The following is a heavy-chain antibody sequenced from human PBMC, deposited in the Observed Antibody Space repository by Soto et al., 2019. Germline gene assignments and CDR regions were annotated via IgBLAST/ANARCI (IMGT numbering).Heavy chain of an antibody. D-gene: IGHD6-6*01. J-gene: IGHJ6*02. CDR1: GYTFTGYY. CDR2: INPNSGGT. V-gene: IGHV1-2*04. CDR3: AREGAALFTETNYGMDV. Sequence: ASVKVSCKASGYTFTGYYMHWVRQAPGQGFEWMGWINPNSGGTNYAQKFQGWVTMTRDTSISTAYMELSRLRSDDTAVYYCAREGAALFTETNYGMDVWGQGTTVTVSS.